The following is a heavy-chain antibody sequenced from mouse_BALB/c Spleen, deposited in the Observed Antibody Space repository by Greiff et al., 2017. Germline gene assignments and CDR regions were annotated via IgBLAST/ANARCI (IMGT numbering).Heavy chain of an antibody. J-gene: IGHJ2*01. CDR2: ISTYYGDA. CDR1: GYTFTDYA. Sequence: VQLQQSGAELVRPGVSVKISCKGSGYTFTDYAMHWVKQSHAKSLEWIGVISTYYGDASYNQKFKGKATMTVDKSSSTAYMELARLTSEDSAIYYCARSGTTGHFDYWGQGTTLTVSS. D-gene: IGHD1-1*01. V-gene: IGHV1S137*01. CDR3: ARSGTTGHFDY.